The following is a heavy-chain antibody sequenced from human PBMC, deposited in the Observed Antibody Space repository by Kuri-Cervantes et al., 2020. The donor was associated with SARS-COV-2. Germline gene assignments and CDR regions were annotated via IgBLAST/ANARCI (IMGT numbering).Heavy chain of an antibody. J-gene: IGHJ3*02. CDR2: IRYDGSNK. CDR3: ARARAGGYNDAFDI. D-gene: IGHD5-24*01. V-gene: IGHV3-30*02. Sequence: GGSLRLSCAASGFTFSSYWMSWVRQAPGKGLEWVAFIRYDGSNKYYADSVKGRFTISRDNSKNTLYLQMNSLRAEDTAVYYCARARAGGYNDAFDIWGQGTMVTVSS. CDR1: GFTFSSYW.